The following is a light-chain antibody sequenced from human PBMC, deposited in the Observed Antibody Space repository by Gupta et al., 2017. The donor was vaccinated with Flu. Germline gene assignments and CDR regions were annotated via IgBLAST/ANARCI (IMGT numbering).Light chain of an antibody. CDR1: SSDVGGYNY. V-gene: IGLV2-11*01. Sequence: SALTQPRSVSGSPGQSVTISCTGTSSDVGGYNYVSWYQQHPGKAPKLMIYDVSKRPSGVPDRFSGSKSGNTASLTISGRQAEDEADYYCCSDAGSDKEVFGGGTKLTVL. J-gene: IGLJ2*01. CDR3: CSDAGSDKEV. CDR2: DVS.